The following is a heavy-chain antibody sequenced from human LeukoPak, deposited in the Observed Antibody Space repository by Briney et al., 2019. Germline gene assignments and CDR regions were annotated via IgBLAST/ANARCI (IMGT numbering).Heavy chain of an antibody. Sequence: GGSLRLSCAASGFTFSSYWMSWVRQAPGKGLEWVANIKQDGSEKYYVDSVKGRFTISRDNAKNSLYLQMNSLRAEDTAVYYCARILLYHGLWYFDLWGRGTWSLSPQ. J-gene: IGHJ2*01. CDR2: IKQDGSEK. CDR3: ARILLYHGLWYFDL. D-gene: IGHD2/OR15-2a*01. V-gene: IGHV3-7*01. CDR1: GFTFSSYW.